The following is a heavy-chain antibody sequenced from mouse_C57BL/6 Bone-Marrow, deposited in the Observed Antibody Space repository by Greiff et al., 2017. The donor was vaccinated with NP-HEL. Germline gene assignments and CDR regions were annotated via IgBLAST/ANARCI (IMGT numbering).Heavy chain of an antibody. J-gene: IGHJ3*01. Sequence: VMLVESGPGLVQPSQSLSITCTVSGFSLTSYGVHWVRQSPGKGLEWLGVIWSGGSTDYNAAFISRLSISKDNSKSQVFFKMNSLQADDTAIYYCARMGDYDYPWFAYWGQGTLVTVSA. CDR2: IWSGGST. D-gene: IGHD2-4*01. V-gene: IGHV2-2*01. CDR3: ARMGDYDYPWFAY. CDR1: GFSLTSYG.